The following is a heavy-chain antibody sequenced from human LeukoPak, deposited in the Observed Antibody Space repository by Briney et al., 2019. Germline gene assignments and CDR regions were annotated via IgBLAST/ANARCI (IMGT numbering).Heavy chain of an antibody. CDR2: IKQDGSEK. Sequence: GGSLRLSCAASGFTFSSYWMSWVRQAPGKGLEWVANIKQDGSEKYYVGSVKGRFTISRDNAKNSLYLQMNSLRAEDTAVYYCARGHTYYDILTGYKLIDYWGQGTLVTVSS. V-gene: IGHV3-7*01. CDR3: ARGHTYYDILTGYKLIDY. CDR1: GFTFSSYW. J-gene: IGHJ4*02. D-gene: IGHD3-9*01.